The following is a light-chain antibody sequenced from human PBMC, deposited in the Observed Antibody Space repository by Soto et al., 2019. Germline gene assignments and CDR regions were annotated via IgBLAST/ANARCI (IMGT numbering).Light chain of an antibody. J-gene: IGKJ4*01. Sequence: EIVMTQSPDTLSLSPGEGATLSCRVSQSIRSNLAWYQQRPGQAPRLLIYGASTRADGIPARFTGSGSGTDFTLTISSLQPEDVATYFCHRYNSVPLTFGGGTKVDIK. CDR1: QSIRSN. CDR2: GAS. V-gene: IGKV3-15*01. CDR3: HRYNSVPLT.